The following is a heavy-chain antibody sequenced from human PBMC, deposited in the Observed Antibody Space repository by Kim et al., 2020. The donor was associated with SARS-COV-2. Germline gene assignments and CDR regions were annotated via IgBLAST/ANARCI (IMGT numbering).Heavy chain of an antibody. CDR3: ARDYRILWWTHKDNAFDI. CDR2: IKQDGSEK. J-gene: IGHJ3*02. CDR1: GFTFSSYW. V-gene: IGHV3-7*01. Sequence: GGSLRLSCAASGFTFSSYWMSWVRQAPGKGLEWVANIKQDGSEKYYVDSVKGRFTISRDNAKNSLYLQMNSLRADDTAVYYCARDYRILWWTHKDNAFDIWGQGTMVTVSS. D-gene: IGHD2-21*01.